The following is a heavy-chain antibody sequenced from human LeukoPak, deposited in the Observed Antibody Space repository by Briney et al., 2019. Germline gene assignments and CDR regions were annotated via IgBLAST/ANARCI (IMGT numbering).Heavy chain of an antibody. V-gene: IGHV3-30*04. CDR2: ISYDGSNK. CDR1: GFTFSSYA. J-gene: IGHJ6*03. CDR3: ARAGIAAAGSYYYYYYMDV. D-gene: IGHD6-13*01. Sequence: GGSLRLSCAASGFTFSSYAMHWVRQAPGEGLEWVAVISYDGSNKYYADSVKGRFTISRDNSKNTLYLQMNSLRAEDTAVYYCARAGIAAAGSYYYYYYMDVWGKGTTVTVSS.